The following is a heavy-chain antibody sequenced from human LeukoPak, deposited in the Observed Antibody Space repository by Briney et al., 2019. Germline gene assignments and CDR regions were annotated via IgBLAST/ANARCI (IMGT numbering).Heavy chain of an antibody. CDR2: ISGSGDNT. D-gene: IGHD5-24*01. V-gene: IGHV3-23*01. CDR3: AKDRERERWLQLRYYFDY. CDR1: GFTFSSYA. Sequence: GGSLRLSCAASGFTFSSYAMSWVRQAPGKGLEWVSGISGSGDNTYYADSVKGRFTISRDNSKNTLYLQMNSLRAEDTAVYYCAKDRERERWLQLRYYFDYWGQGTLVTVSS. J-gene: IGHJ4*02.